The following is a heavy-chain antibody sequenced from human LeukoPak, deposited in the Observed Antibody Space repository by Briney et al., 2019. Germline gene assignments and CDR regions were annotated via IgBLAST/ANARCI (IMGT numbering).Heavy chain of an antibody. Sequence: ASVKVSCKASGFTFSAYFIHWVRQAPGQGLEFMGWINPKSGVTSYAQRFQARVSLSRDTSISTAYMELSRLRSADTAIYYCATTSIWTGYADDAFDIWGQGTMVIVSS. CDR2: INPKSGVT. D-gene: IGHD3/OR15-3a*01. CDR3: ATTSIWTGYADDAFDI. V-gene: IGHV1-2*02. CDR1: GFTFSAYF. J-gene: IGHJ3*02.